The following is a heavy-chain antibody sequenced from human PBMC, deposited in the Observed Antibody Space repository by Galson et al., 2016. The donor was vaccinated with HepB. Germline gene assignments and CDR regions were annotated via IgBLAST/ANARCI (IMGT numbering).Heavy chain of an antibody. CDR3: ATYIGGGDTDGLFDL. CDR1: GYSFTSYW. V-gene: IGHV5-10-1*01. CDR2: IDPSDSYT. J-gene: IGHJ4*02. Sequence: QSGAEVKKPGESLRISCKGSGYSFTSYWISWVRQMPGKGLEWMGRIDPSDSYTNYSPSCQGHVTISADKSISTAYLQWSSLKTSDTAMYYCATYIGGGDTDGLFDLWGQGTLVTVSS. D-gene: IGHD5-18*01.